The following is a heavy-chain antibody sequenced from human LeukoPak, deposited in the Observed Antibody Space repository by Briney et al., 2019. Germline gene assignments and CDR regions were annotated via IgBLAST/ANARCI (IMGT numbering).Heavy chain of an antibody. CDR2: IKQDGSDK. J-gene: IGHJ4*02. CDR1: GFTISGYW. CDR3: ARVPHSYSSGWLAYFDY. D-gene: IGHD6-19*01. Sequence: PGGSLRLSCAASGFTISGYWMSWVRQAPGKGLEWLANIKQDGSDKYYADSVKGRFTISRDNAKTSLYLQMNSLRAEDTAVYYCARVPHSYSSGWLAYFDYWGQGTLVPVSS. V-gene: IGHV3-7*04.